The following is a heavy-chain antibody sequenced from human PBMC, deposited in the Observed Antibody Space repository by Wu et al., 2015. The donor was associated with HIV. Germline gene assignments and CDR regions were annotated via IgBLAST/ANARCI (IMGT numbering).Heavy chain of an antibody. J-gene: IGHJ6*03. CDR2: ISAYSGNT. V-gene: IGHV1-18*01. D-gene: IGHD4-23*01. CDR1: PYTFTSFG. Sequence: QLVQSGAEVKKPGASVKVSCKASPYTFTSFGIGWVRQAPGQGLEWMGWISAYSGNTKYAQKLQGRVTMTTDTSTSSAYMELRSLRSDDTAVYYCARGGVYGVNVGDYSYYYYIDVWGKGTTVTVSS. CDR3: ARGGVYGVNVGDYSYYYYIDV.